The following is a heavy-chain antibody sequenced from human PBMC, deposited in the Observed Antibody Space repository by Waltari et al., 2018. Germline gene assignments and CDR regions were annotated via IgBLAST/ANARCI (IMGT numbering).Heavy chain of an antibody. CDR1: GFAFSSYW. Sequence: EVRLEESGGGLVQPGGSLRLSCAASGFAFSSYWMHWVRQAPGKGLVGVSRINNDGSGTTCADAVMGRFAISGDEAKNTVYLEMNSRRAEDTAVYYCSRSPAGYSRSDYWGQGTLVTVSS. V-gene: IGHV3-74*01. CDR3: SRSPAGYSRSDY. D-gene: IGHD5-18*01. J-gene: IGHJ4*02. CDR2: INNDGSGT.